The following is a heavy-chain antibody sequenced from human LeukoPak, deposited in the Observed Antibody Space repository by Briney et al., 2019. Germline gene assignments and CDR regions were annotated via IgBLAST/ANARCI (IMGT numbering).Heavy chain of an antibody. CDR1: GGSISSYY. V-gene: IGHV4-59*01. J-gene: IGHJ6*03. CDR3: ARGHRYYYDSSGYYRAYYYYYMDV. Sequence: SETLSLTCTVSGGSISSYYWSWIGQPPGKGLEWIGYIYYSGSTNYNPSLKSRVTISVDTSKNQFSLKLSSVTAADTAVYYCARGHRYYYDSSGYYRAYYYYYMDVWGKGTTVTVSS. CDR2: IYYSGST. D-gene: IGHD3-22*01.